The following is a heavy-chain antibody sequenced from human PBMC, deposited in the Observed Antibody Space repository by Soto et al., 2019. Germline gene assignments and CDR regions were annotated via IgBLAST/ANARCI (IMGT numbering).Heavy chain of an antibody. CDR3: AKLYGEDFDY. CDR1: GFTFSSYG. J-gene: IGHJ4*02. Sequence: GGSLRLSCAASGFTFSSYGMHWVRQAPGKGLEWVAVISYDGSNKYYADSVKGRFTISRDNSKNTLYLQMNSLRAEDTAVYYCAKLYGEDFDYWGQGTLVTFSS. V-gene: IGHV3-30*18. CDR2: ISYDGSNK. D-gene: IGHD4-17*01.